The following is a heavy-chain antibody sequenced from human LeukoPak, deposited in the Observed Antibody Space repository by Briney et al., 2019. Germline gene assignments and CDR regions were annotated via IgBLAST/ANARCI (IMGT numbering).Heavy chain of an antibody. J-gene: IGHJ5*02. V-gene: IGHV4-4*07. CDR2: IYTSGST. D-gene: IGHD2-2*01. CDR3: ARDLRPAAKQYWFDP. CDR1: GGSISSYY. Sequence: SETLSLTCTVSGGSISSYYWSWIRQPAGKGLEWIGRIYTSGSTNYNPSLKSRVTMSVDASKNQFSLKLSSVTAADTAVYYCARDLRPAAKQYWFDPWGQGTLVTVSS.